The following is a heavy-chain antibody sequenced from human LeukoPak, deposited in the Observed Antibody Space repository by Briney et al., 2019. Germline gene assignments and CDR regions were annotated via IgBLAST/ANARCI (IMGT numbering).Heavy chain of an antibody. V-gene: IGHV4-59*01. J-gene: IGHJ5*02. CDR1: GGSISSFY. D-gene: IGHD1-14*01. Sequence: SETLSLTCSVSGGSISSFYCSWIRQPPGKGLEWIGYTSYSGNTNYNPSLKSRVTMSVDTSRKQFSLRLTSVTAADAAVYYCTRAPRKAWFDPWGQGTLVTVSS. CDR2: TSYSGNT. CDR3: TRAPRKAWFDP.